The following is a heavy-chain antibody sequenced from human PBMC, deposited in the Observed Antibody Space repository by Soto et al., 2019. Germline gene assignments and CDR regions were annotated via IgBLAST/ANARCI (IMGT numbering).Heavy chain of an antibody. CDR2: IIPIFGTA. V-gene: IGHV1-69*13. CDR3: ARGMLQLANYYYFGLDV. J-gene: IGHJ6*02. CDR1: GGTFSNYT. D-gene: IGHD6-13*01. Sequence: SVKVSCQASGGTFSNYTISWVRQAPGQGLEWMGGIIPIFGTASYQPKVQGRITITADESTSPAYMELSRLSSEDTAVYYCARGMLQLANYYYFGLDVWGQGTTVTVSS.